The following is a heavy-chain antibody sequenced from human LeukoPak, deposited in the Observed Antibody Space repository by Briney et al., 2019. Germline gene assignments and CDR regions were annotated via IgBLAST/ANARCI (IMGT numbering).Heavy chain of an antibody. J-gene: IGHJ4*02. CDR2: INPNSGGT. CDR3: ARDYYYDSSGYPYYFDY. D-gene: IGHD3-22*01. CDR1: GYTFTGYY. V-gene: IGHV1-2*02. Sequence: GASVKVSCKASGYTFTGYYMHWVRQAPGQGLEWMGWINPNSGGTNYVQKFQGRVTMTRDTSISTAYMELSRLRSDDTAVYYCARDYYYDSSGYPYYFDYWGQGTLVTVSS.